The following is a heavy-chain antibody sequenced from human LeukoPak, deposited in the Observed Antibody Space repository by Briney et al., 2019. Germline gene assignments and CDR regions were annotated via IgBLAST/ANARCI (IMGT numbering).Heavy chain of an antibody. J-gene: IGHJ5*02. D-gene: IGHD6-19*01. CDR3: AASWYEAGTLSNWFDP. CDR1: GYTLTELS. Sequence: GASVKVSCKVSGYTLTELSMHWVRQAPGKGLEWTGGFDPEDGETIYAQKFQGRVTMTEDTSTDTAYMELSSLRSEDTAVYYCAASWYEAGTLSNWFDPWGQGTLVTVSS. CDR2: FDPEDGET. V-gene: IGHV1-24*01.